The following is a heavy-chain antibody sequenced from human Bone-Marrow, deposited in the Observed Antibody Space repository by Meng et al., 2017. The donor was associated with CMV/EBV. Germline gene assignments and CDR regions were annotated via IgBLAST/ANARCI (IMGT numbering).Heavy chain of an antibody. CDR2: IYYTGYT. Sequence: GSLRLSCSVSGGSMSGSSYYWAWIRQPPGKGLEWIGSIYYTGYTYYNPSLKTRVTMSVDMSKKQFSLNVTSLTASDTAVYYCARQVTGTQEMFDSWGQGTLVTVSS. CDR1: GGSMSGSSYY. J-gene: IGHJ4*02. V-gene: IGHV4-39*01. D-gene: IGHD1/OR15-1a*01. CDR3: ARQVTGTQEMFDS.